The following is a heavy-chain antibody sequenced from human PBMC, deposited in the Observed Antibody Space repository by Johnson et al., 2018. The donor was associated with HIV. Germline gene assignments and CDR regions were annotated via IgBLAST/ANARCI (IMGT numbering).Heavy chain of an antibody. V-gene: IGHV3-7*01. D-gene: IGHD3-16*01. CDR3: ARRGRRADDAFDI. CDR2: IKQDGSEK. CDR1: GFTFSRYW. J-gene: IGHJ3*02. Sequence: VQLVESGGGLVQPGGSLRLSCAASGFTFSRYWMSWVRQAPGKGLEWVANIKQDGSEKYYVDSVKGRITISRDNAKNSLYLQMNSLRAEDTAVYYCARRGRRADDAFDIWGQGTMVTVSS.